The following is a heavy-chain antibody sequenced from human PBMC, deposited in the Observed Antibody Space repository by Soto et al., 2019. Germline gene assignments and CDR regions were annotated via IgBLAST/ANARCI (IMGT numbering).Heavy chain of an antibody. Sequence: GESLKISCAASGFTFSSYAMSWVRQAPGKGLEWVSAISGSGGSTYYADSVKGQFTISRDNSKNTLYLQMNSLRAEDTAVYYCAKGPHNGATKTYFDYWGQGTLVTVSS. D-gene: IGHD1-26*01. CDR3: AKGPHNGATKTYFDY. J-gene: IGHJ4*02. V-gene: IGHV3-23*01. CDR1: GFTFSSYA. CDR2: ISGSGGST.